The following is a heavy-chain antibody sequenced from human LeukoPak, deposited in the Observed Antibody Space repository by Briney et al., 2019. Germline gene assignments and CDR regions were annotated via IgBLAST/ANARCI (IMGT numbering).Heavy chain of an antibody. J-gene: IGHJ4*02. V-gene: IGHV3-30*03. CDR2: ISYDGSNK. CDR3: AIWATIGY. Sequence: GRSLRLSCAASGFTFSSYGMHWVRQAPGKGLEWVAVISYDGSNKYYADSVKGRFTISRDNAKNSLYLQMNSLRAEDTAIYYCAIWATIGYWGQGTLVTVSS. D-gene: IGHD5-24*01. CDR1: GFTFSSYG.